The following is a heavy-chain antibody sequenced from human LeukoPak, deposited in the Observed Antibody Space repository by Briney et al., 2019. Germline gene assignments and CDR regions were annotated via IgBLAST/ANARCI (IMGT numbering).Heavy chain of an antibody. V-gene: IGHV4-39*01. CDR2: VYHSGST. Sequence: PSETLSLTCTVSGDSIPNSRFYWGWIRQPPGKGLEWFGSVYHSGSTYHSPSLKRRLTISLAKSKNQFSLQLTSVTAADTAVYYCARPLTKDFGDYGYWGQGTLITVSS. D-gene: IGHD4-17*01. CDR1: GDSIPNSRFY. J-gene: IGHJ4*02. CDR3: ARPLTKDFGDYGY.